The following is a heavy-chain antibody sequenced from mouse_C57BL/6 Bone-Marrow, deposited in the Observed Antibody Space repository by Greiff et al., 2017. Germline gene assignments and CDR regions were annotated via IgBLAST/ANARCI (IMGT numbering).Heavy chain of an antibody. CDR1: GYTFTSYW. Sequence: QVQLQQPGAELVRPGTSVKLSCKASGYTFTSYWMHWVKQRPGQGLEWIGVIDPSDSYTNYNQKFKGKATLTVDTSSSTAYMQLSSLTSEDSAVYYCARFSDGYYPHWYFDVWGTGTTVTVSS. CDR2: IDPSDSYT. V-gene: IGHV1-59*01. J-gene: IGHJ1*03. D-gene: IGHD2-3*01. CDR3: ARFSDGYYPHWYFDV.